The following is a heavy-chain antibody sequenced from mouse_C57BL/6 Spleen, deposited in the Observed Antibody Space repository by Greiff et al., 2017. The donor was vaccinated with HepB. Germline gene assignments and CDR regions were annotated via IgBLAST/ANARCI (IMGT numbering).Heavy chain of an antibody. D-gene: IGHD2-3*01. V-gene: IGHV8-8*01. Sequence: QVQLKESGPGILQPSQTLSLTCSFSGFSLSTFGMGVGWIRQPSGQGLEWLAHIWWDDDKYYNPALKSRLTISKDTSKNQVFLKIDHVDTSDTATYCCARLDGGYFDVWGTGTTVTVSS. CDR1: GFSLSTFGMG. CDR3: ARLDGGYFDV. CDR2: IWWDDDK. J-gene: IGHJ1*03.